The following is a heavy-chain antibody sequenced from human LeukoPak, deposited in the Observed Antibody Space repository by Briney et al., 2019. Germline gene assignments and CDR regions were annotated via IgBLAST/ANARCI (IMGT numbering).Heavy chain of an antibody. CDR1: GGSVSSRGYY. V-gene: IGHV4-30-2*06. CDR2: IHNSGST. D-gene: IGHD3-10*01. Sequence: SQTLSLTCTVSGGSVSSRGYYWTWIRQSPERGLEWLGYIHNSGSTYYTPSLKSRVTISVDTSKNQFSLKLTSVTAADTAIYYCASLNYHGSGSPFDYWGQGMLVTVSS. CDR3: ASLNYHGSGSPFDY. J-gene: IGHJ4*02.